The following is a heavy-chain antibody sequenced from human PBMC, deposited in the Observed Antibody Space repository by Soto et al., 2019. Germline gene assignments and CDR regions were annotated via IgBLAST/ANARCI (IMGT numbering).Heavy chain of an antibody. Sequence: SETLSLTCAVSGGSISSSNWWSWVRQPPGKGLEWIGEIYHSGSTNYNPSLKSRVTISVDKSKNQFSLKLSSVTAADTAVYYCARAPPYTIFGVVISDSWFDPWGQGTLVTVSS. D-gene: IGHD3-3*01. CDR2: IYHSGST. CDR3: ARAPPYTIFGVVISDSWFDP. J-gene: IGHJ5*02. V-gene: IGHV4-4*02. CDR1: GGSISSSNW.